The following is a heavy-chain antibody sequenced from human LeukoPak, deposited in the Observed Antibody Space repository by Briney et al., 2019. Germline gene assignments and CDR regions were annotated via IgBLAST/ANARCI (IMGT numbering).Heavy chain of an antibody. V-gene: IGHV3-53*01. CDR1: GFTFSSYA. Sequence: PGGSLRLSCAASGFTFSSYAMSWVRQAPGKGLEWVSVIYSGGSTYYADSVKGRFTISRDNSKNTLYLQMNSLRAEDTAVYYCARDNSPDYGSGSYYDYWGQGTLVTVSS. J-gene: IGHJ4*02. D-gene: IGHD3-10*01. CDR3: ARDNSPDYGSGSYYDY. CDR2: IYSGGST.